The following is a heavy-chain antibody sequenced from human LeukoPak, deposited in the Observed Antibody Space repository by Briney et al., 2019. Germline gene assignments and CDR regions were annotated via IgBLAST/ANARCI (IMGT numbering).Heavy chain of an antibody. CDR3: ARHSWYRSGWYTY. CDR1: GGSISSSSYY. Sequence: PSETLSLTCTVSGGSISSSSYYWSWIRQPPGKGLEWIGEINHSGSTNYNPSLKSRVTISVDTSNNHLSLKLSSVTAADTAMYYCARHSWYRSGWYTYWGQGTLVTVSS. V-gene: IGHV4-39*01. CDR2: INHSGST. D-gene: IGHD6-19*01. J-gene: IGHJ4*02.